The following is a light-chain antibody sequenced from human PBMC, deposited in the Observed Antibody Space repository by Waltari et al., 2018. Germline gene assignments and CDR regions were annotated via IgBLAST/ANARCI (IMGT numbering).Light chain of an antibody. CDR2: EVN. J-gene: IGLJ2*01. CDR1: SSYVGAYKY. CDR3: SSYAGSVL. Sequence: QSALTQPPSASGSPGQSVTISCTGTSSYVGAYKYVSWYQQHPGKAPKLMIYEVNKRPSGVPDRFSGSKSGNTASLTVSGLQAEDEGDYYCSSYAGSVLFGGGTKLTVL. V-gene: IGLV2-8*01.